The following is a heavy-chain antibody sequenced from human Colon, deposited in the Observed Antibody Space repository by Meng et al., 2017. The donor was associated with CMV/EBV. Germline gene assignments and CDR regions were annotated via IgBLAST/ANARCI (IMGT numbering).Heavy chain of an antibody. CDR3: MRDLLPIRLIPAAQDY. J-gene: IGHJ4*02. D-gene: IGHD2-2*01. CDR1: GFPFNSHS. V-gene: IGHV3-21*05. Sequence: GESLQISCEGSGFPFNSHSMNWVRQAPGKGLEWISYISSSGKDEYYADSVKGRVTISRDNAKNSVSLQMNALKVEDTAVYYCMRDLLPIRLIPAAQDYWGQGTLVTVSS. CDR2: ISSSGKDE.